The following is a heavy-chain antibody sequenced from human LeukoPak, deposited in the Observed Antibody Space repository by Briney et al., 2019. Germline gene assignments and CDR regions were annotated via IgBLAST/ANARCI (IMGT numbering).Heavy chain of an antibody. CDR3: ATPTYDYGNYYFDY. J-gene: IGHJ4*02. V-gene: IGHV1-24*01. D-gene: IGHD4-17*01. Sequence: ASVKVSCKVSGYTLTELSMHWVRQAPGKGLEWMGGFGPEDGETIYAQKFQGRVTMTEDTSTDTAYMELSSLRSEDTAVYYCATPTYDYGNYYFDYWGQGTLVTVSS. CDR1: GYTLTELS. CDR2: FGPEDGET.